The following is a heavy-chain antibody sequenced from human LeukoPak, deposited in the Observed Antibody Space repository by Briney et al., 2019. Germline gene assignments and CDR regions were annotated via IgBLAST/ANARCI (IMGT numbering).Heavy chain of an antibody. V-gene: IGHV4-59*01. J-gene: IGHJ4*02. CDR3: ARGSSSGRPDY. D-gene: IGHD6-19*01. Sequence: SETLSLTCTVSGGSISNYYWSWIRQPPGKGLEWIGYIYYSGSTNCNPSLKSRVTISVDTSKTQFSLRLSSVTAADTAVYYCARGSSSGRPDYWGQGTLVTVSS. CDR1: GGSISNYY. CDR2: IYYSGST.